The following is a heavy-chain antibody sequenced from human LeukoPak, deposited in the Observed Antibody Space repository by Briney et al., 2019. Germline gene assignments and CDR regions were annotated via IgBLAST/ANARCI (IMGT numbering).Heavy chain of an antibody. D-gene: IGHD1/OR15-1a*01. CDR3: ASRLFMTIGNSAFDI. V-gene: IGHV4-39*07. CDR1: GGSISSSSYY. CDR2: IYYSGST. Sequence: SETLSLTCTVSGGSISSSSYYWGWIRQPPGKGLEWIGSIYYSGSTYYNPSLKSRVTISVDTSKNQFSLKLSSVTAADTAVYYCASRLFMTIGNSAFDIWGQGTMVTVSS. J-gene: IGHJ3*02.